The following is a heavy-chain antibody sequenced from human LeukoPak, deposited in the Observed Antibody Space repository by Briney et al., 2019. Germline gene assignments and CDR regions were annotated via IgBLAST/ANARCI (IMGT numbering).Heavy chain of an antibody. CDR3: ARHSDIVVVKEGYYYGMDV. D-gene: IGHD2-2*01. J-gene: IGHJ6*04. CDR2: TYYRSKWYN. CDR1: GDSVSSNSAA. V-gene: IGHV6-1*01. Sequence: SQTLSLTCAISGDSVSSNSAAWNWIRQSPSRGLEWRGRTYYRSKWYNDYAVSVKSRITINPDTSKNQFSLQLNSVTPEDTAVYYCARHSDIVVVKEGYYYGMDVWGKGTTVTVSS.